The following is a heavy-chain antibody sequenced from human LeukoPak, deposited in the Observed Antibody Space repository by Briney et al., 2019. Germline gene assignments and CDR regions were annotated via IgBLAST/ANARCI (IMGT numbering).Heavy chain of an antibody. CDR3: ARGDFWSGYQFDY. CDR2: IYYSGST. D-gene: IGHD3-3*01. V-gene: IGHV4-59*08. Sequence: PSETQSLTCTASGGSISSYYWSWIRQPPGKGLEWIGYIYYSGSTNYNPSLKSRVTISVDTSKNQFSLKLSSVTAADTAVYYCARGDFWSGYQFDYWGQGTLVTVSS. J-gene: IGHJ4*02. CDR1: GGSISSYY.